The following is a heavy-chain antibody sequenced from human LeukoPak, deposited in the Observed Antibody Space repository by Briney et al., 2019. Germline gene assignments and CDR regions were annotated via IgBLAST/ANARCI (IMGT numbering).Heavy chain of an antibody. Sequence: PSETLSLTCTVSGYSISSGYNWDWIRQPPGKGLEWIGSIYHSGSTNYNPSLKSRVTISVDTSKNQFSLKLSSVTAADTAVYYCARGLAYYDFWSGYYYYYYYMDVWGKGTTVTVSS. CDR3: ARGLAYYDFWSGYYYYYYYMDV. D-gene: IGHD3-3*01. J-gene: IGHJ6*03. CDR2: IYHSGST. CDR1: GYSISSGYN. V-gene: IGHV4-38-2*02.